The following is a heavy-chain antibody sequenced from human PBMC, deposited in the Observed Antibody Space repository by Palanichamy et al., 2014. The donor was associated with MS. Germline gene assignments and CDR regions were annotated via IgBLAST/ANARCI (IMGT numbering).Heavy chain of an antibody. D-gene: IGHD1-1*01. J-gene: IGHJ4*02. CDR2: INAAKGFT. CDR1: GYTFTAYA. V-gene: IGHV1-3*01. Sequence: QVHLVQSGAEVKKPGASVKVSCKASGYTFTAYALHWERQAPGQRLEWMGWINAAKGFTKYSQKFQGRVTITRDTSASTAYMELSGLRSEDTAIYYCARDLIQLWRGLDHWGQGTLVTVSS. CDR3: ARDLIQLWRGLDH.